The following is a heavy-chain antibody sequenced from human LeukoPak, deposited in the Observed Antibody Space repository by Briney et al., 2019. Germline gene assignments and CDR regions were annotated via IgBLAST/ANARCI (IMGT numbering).Heavy chain of an antibody. CDR3: ARGEGNKYGSIDY. CDR2: INSDGSST. Sequence: GGSLRLSCAASGFTFSSYWMHWVRQAPGKGLVWVSCINSDGSSTNYADAVKGRFTISRDNAKNTLYLQMNSLRAEDTAVYYCARGEGNKYGSIDYWGQGTLVTVSS. CDR1: GFTFSSYW. J-gene: IGHJ4*02. D-gene: IGHD1/OR15-1a*01. V-gene: IGHV3-74*01.